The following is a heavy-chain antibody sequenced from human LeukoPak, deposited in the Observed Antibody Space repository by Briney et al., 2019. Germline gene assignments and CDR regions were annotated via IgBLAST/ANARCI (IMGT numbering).Heavy chain of an antibody. Sequence: GRSLRLSCAASGFTFSSYGMHWVRQAPGKGLEWVSSISSGGANINYADSVRGRFTISRDNAKNSVYLQVNSLRAEDTAVYYCARDLGYEGRGFYHYFAYWGQGTLVTVSS. CDR1: GFTFSSYG. V-gene: IGHV3-21*01. CDR2: ISSGGANI. D-gene: IGHD3-22*01. CDR3: ARDLGYEGRGFYHYFAY. J-gene: IGHJ4*02.